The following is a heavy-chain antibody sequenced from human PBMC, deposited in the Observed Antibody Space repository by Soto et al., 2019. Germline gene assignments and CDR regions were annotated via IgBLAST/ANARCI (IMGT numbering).Heavy chain of an antibody. J-gene: IGHJ6*02. V-gene: IGHV1-69*01. CDR2: IIPIFGTA. CDR3: ERGDRTFGGVIVNYGMDV. Sequence: QVQLVQSGAEVKKPGSSVKVSCKASGGTFSSYAISWVRQAPGQGLEWMGGIIPIFGTANYAQKFQGRVTITADESAGTAFMEMSSLRSEDTAVYYCERGDRTFGGVIVNYGMDVWGQGTTVTVSS. CDR1: GGTFSSYA. D-gene: IGHD3-16*02.